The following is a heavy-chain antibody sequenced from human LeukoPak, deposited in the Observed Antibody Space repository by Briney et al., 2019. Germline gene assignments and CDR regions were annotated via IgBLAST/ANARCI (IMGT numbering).Heavy chain of an antibody. V-gene: IGHV1-2*02. CDR1: GYTFTSYY. J-gene: IGHJ4*02. CDR3: ARGGNYDSSDGTDY. CDR2: INPNSGGT. D-gene: IGHD3-22*01. Sequence: ASVKVSCKASGYTFTSYYMHWVRHAPGQGLEWMGWINPNSGGTNYAQKFQGRVTMTRDTSISTAYMELSRLRSDDTAVYYCARGGNYDSSDGTDYWGQGTLVTVSS.